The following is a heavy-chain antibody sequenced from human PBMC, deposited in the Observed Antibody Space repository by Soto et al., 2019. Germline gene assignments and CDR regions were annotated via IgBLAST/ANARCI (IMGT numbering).Heavy chain of an antibody. CDR1: GFSLSTSGVG. J-gene: IGHJ5*02. CDR3: AHFPYLQALIPPWFDP. D-gene: IGHD3-16*01. CDR2: IYWDDDK. V-gene: IGHV2-5*02. Sequence: SGPTLVNPTQTLTLTCTFSGFSLSTSGVGVGWIRQPPGKALEWLALIYWDDDKRYSPSLKSRLTITKDTSKNQVVLTMTNMDPVDTATYYCAHFPYLQALIPPWFDPWGQGTLVTVSS.